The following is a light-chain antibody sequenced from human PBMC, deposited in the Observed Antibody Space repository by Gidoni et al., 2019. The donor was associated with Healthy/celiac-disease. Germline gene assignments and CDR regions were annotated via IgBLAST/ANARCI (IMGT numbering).Light chain of an antibody. Sequence: QSVLTQPPSASVTPGQRVTISCSGSSSNIGSNYVYWYQQLPGTAPKLLIYRNNQRPSGVPDRFSGSKSGTSASLAISGLRSEDEADYYCAAWDDSLSASFGGGTKLTVL. CDR1: SSNIGSNY. J-gene: IGLJ2*01. CDR2: RNN. V-gene: IGLV1-47*01. CDR3: AAWDDSLSAS.